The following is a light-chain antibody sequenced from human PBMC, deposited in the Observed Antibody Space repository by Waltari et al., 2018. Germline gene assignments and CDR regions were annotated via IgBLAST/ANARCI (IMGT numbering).Light chain of an antibody. J-gene: IGKJ1*01. Sequence: DIQMTQSPSTLSASLGDRVTITCRASQSIGDSLAWYQQKPGNDPKLLVFKASTLERGVPSRFGGSGSGTEFTLTITSLQPDDVATYYYQQYGSRWTFGQGTKVEVK. CDR1: QSIGDS. V-gene: IGKV1-5*03. CDR3: QQYGSRWT. CDR2: KAS.